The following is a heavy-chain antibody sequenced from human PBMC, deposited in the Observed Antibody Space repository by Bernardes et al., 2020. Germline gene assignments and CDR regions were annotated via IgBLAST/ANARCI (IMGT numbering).Heavy chain of an antibody. CDR2: MNPNSGNT. CDR3: ARGQIVLPPLYYYGMDV. Sequence: ASVKVSCKASGYTFTSYDINWVRQATGQGLEWMGWMNPNSGNTGYAQKFQGRVTMTRNTSISTAYMELSSLRSEDTAVYYCARGQIVLPPLYYYGMDVWGKGTTVTVSS. V-gene: IGHV1-8*01. D-gene: IGHD3-10*01. J-gene: IGHJ6*04. CDR1: GYTFTSYD.